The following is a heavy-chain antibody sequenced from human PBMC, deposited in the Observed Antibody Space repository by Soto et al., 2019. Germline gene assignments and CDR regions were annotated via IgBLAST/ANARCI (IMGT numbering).Heavy chain of an antibody. CDR3: ARGLRRQLLNWFDP. J-gene: IGHJ5*02. V-gene: IGHV4-59*01. CDR1: GGSISSYY. CDR2: IYYIGST. D-gene: IGHD2-2*01. Sequence: SETLSLTCTVSGGSISSYYWSWIRQPPGKGLEWIGYIYYIGSTNYNPSLKSRVTISVDTSKNQFSLRLSSVTAADTAVYYCARGLRRQLLNWFDPWGQGTLVTVSS.